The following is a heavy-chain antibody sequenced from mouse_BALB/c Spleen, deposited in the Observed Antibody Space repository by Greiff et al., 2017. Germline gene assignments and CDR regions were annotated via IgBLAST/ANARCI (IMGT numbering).Heavy chain of an antibody. V-gene: IGHV5-4*02. CDR1: GFTFSDYY. CDR3: AREGLRRVFAY. CDR2: ISDGGSYT. D-gene: IGHD2-4*01. Sequence: EVMLVESGGGLVKPGGSLKLSCAASGFTFSDYYMYWVRQTPEKRLEWVATISDGGSYTYYPDSVKGRFTISRDNAKNNLYLQMSSLKSEDTAMYYCAREGLRRVFAYWGQGTLVTVSA. J-gene: IGHJ3*01.